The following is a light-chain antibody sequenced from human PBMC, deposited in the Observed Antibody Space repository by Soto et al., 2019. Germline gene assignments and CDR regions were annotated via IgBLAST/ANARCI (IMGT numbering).Light chain of an antibody. V-gene: IGKV3-11*01. Sequence: EVVLTQSPVTLALSPGERATLSCMASQNVDIYVAWYQQKPGQAPRLLIYDASNRATGIPARFSGSGSGTDFTLTISSLEPEDFAVYYCQQRRDWPPLTFGGGTKVEIK. J-gene: IGKJ4*01. CDR3: QQRRDWPPLT. CDR1: QNVDIY. CDR2: DAS.